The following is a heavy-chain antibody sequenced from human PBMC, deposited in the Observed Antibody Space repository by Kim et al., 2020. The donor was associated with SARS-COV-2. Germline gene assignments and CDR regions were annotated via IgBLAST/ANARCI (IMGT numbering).Heavy chain of an antibody. CDR2: IISIFDTA. Sequence: SVKVSCKASGDTFGSYVISWGRQAPGQGREWMGGIISIFDTANYAQKFQGRVTITADSSTNTVYMEVRSLRSEDTAVYYCARLSSLSEDSDYWGQGTLITVSA. D-gene: IGHD6-6*01. CDR1: GDTFGSYV. J-gene: IGHJ4*02. CDR3: ARLSSLSEDSDY. V-gene: IGHV1-69*13.